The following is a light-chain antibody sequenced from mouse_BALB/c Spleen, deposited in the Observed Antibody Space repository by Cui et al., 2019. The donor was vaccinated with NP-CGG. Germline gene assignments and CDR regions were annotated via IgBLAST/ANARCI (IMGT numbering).Light chain of an antibody. V-gene: IGLV1*01. Sequence: HAFVCHDSALTTSPGETVTLTRRSSTGAVTTSNYANWVQEKPDHLFTGLISGTNNRTPGVPARFSDSLIGDKAALTITGAQTEDEAIYFCALWYSNHWVFGGGTKLTVL. J-gene: IGLJ1*01. CDR2: GTN. CDR3: ALWYSNHWV. CDR1: TGAVTTSNY.